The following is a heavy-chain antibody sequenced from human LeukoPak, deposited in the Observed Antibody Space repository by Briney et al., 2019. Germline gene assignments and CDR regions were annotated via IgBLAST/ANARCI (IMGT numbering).Heavy chain of an antibody. Sequence: GESLKISCKGSGYSFTNYWIGWVRQMPGKGLEWMGIIYPGDSDTRYSPSFQGQVTISVDKSIRNAYLQWSSLKASDTAIYYCARQRGVVTPDYWGQGTLVTVSS. CDR2: IYPGDSDT. D-gene: IGHD4-23*01. CDR3: ARQRGVVTPDY. CDR1: GYSFTNYW. J-gene: IGHJ4*02. V-gene: IGHV5-51*01.